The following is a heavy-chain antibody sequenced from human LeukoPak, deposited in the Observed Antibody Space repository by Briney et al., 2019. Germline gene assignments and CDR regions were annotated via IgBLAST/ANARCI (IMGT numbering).Heavy chain of an antibody. CDR2: INPNNGGT. CDR3: AKTGSYSPTRSDY. CDR1: GYTFTAHY. D-gene: IGHD1-26*01. Sequence: ASVRVSCKASGYTFTAHYMHWVRQAPGQGLEWMGWINPNNGGTNYAQKFQGRVTMTRETSISTAYMELSSLRSDDTAVYYCAKTGSYSPTRSDYWGQGTLVTVSS. V-gene: IGHV1-2*02. J-gene: IGHJ4*02.